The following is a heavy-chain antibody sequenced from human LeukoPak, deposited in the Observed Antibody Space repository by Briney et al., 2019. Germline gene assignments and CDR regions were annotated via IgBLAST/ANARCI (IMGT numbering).Heavy chain of an antibody. V-gene: IGHV4-39*07. J-gene: IGHJ3*02. CDR1: GGSVTSNNFH. D-gene: IGHD3-10*01. CDR3: ARRMIRVRDAFDS. Sequence: PSETLSLTCNVSGGSVTSNNFHWGWIRQPPGKGLEWIGIIYNIRTTSYSPSLKSRVTISVDTSKNQFSLKMTSMTAADTAMYFCARRMIRVRDAFDSWGPGQWSLSRQ. CDR2: IYNIRTT.